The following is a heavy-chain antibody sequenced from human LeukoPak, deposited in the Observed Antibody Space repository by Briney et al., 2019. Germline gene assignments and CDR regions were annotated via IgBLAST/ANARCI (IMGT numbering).Heavy chain of an antibody. J-gene: IGHJ4*02. CDR2: IIPILGIA. D-gene: IGHD6-13*01. V-gene: IGHV1-69*04. CDR1: GGTFSSYA. CDR3: ARDNKAAAGIWYFDY. Sequence: GASVKVSCKASGGTFSSYAISWVRQAPGQGLEWMGRIIPILGIANYAQKFQGRVTITADKSTSTAYMELSSLRSEDTAVYYCARDNKAAAGIWYFDYWGQGTLVIVSS.